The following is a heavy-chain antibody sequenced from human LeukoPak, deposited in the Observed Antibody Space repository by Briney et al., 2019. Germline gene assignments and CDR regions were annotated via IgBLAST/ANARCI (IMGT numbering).Heavy chain of an antibody. Sequence: GGSLRLSCAASGFTFSSYAMHWVRQAPGKGLEWVANINLDGSEKYYVDSVKGRFTISRDNAKNSLYLQMNSLRAEDTAVYYCAKVIEAAAVPFDYWGQGTLVTVSS. CDR3: AKVIEAAAVPFDY. D-gene: IGHD6-13*01. V-gene: IGHV3-7*03. CDR2: INLDGSEK. CDR1: GFTFSSYA. J-gene: IGHJ4*02.